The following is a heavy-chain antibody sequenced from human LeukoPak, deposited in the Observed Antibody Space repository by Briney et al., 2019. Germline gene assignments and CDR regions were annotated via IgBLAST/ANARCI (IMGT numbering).Heavy chain of an antibody. CDR1: GFTFSTYG. Sequence: GGSLRLSCAASGFTFSTYGMSWVRQAPGKGLEWVSGISGSGGASYYADSVKGRFTISRDDSHNTLYLQMNSLRAEDTAVYFCARGGVDYYGSGTYCLMYYFDYWGQGALVTVSS. J-gene: IGHJ4*02. CDR2: ISGSGGAS. D-gene: IGHD3-10*01. V-gene: IGHV3-23*01. CDR3: ARGGVDYYGSGTYCLMYYFDY.